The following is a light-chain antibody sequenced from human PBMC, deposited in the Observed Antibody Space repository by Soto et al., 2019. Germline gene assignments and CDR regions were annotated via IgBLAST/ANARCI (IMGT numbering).Light chain of an antibody. CDR2: DAS. J-gene: IGKJ1*01. Sequence: IVLTQSPGTLSLSPLEIATLSFMASQSVSSSSLAWYQQKRGQAPRLLIHDASSRATGIPDRFSGSGSGTDFTLTISRLEPEDFAVYYCQQYNNWPPETLGQGTKVDIK. CDR1: QSVSSSS. CDR3: QQYNNWPPET. V-gene: IGKV3-20*01.